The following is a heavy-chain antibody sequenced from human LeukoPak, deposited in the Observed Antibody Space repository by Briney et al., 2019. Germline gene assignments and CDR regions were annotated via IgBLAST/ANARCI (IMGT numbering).Heavy chain of an antibody. Sequence: PSETLSLTCAVYGGSFSGYYWSWIRQPPGKGPEWIGEINHSGSTNYNPSLKSRVTISVDTSKNQFSLKLSSVTAADTAVYYCARKGRGYDILTGYYGRSAFDIWGQGTMVTVSS. D-gene: IGHD3-9*01. CDR2: INHSGST. J-gene: IGHJ3*02. V-gene: IGHV4-34*01. CDR3: ARKGRGYDILTGYYGRSAFDI. CDR1: GGSFSGYY.